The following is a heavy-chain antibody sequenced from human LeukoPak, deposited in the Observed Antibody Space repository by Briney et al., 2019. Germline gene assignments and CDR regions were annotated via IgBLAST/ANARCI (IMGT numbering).Heavy chain of an antibody. CDR1: GGSISSYY. D-gene: IGHD1-7*01. CDR2: IYYSGST. V-gene: IGHV4-59*01. Sequence: PSETLSLTCTVSGGSISSYYWSWIRQPPGKGLEWIGYIYYSGSTNYNPSLKSRVTISVDTSKSQFSLKLSSVTAADTAVYYCAKFNYNAFDIWGQGTMVTVSS. J-gene: IGHJ3*02. CDR3: AKFNYNAFDI.